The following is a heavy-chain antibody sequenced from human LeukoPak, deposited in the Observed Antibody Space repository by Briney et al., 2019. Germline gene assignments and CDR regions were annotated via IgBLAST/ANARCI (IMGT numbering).Heavy chain of an antibody. CDR1: GYTFSNYG. D-gene: IGHD6-13*01. CDR2: ISSYNGNA. V-gene: IGHV1-18*01. J-gene: IGHJ4*02. CDR3: ARSHGSTWHPAF. Sequence: GASVKVSCKASGYTFSNYGISWVRQVPGQGLEWMGWISSYNGNAKYAQKFEGRVTMTTDTSTTTTYMELTSLRSDDTAVYYCARSHGSTWHPAFWGQGTLVTVSS.